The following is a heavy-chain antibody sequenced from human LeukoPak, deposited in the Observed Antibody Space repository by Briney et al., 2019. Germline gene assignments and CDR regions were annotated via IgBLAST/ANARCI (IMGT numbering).Heavy chain of an antibody. Sequence: ASVTVSCKVSGYTLTELSMHWVRQAPGKGLEWMGGFDPEDGETIYAQKFQGRVTMTEDTSTDTAYMELSSLRSEDTAVYYCATGKAGYSSSWYGSLDYYYGMDVWGQGTTVTVSS. CDR3: ATGKAGYSSSWYGSLDYYYGMDV. V-gene: IGHV1-24*01. J-gene: IGHJ6*02. CDR1: GYTLTELS. D-gene: IGHD6-13*01. CDR2: FDPEDGET.